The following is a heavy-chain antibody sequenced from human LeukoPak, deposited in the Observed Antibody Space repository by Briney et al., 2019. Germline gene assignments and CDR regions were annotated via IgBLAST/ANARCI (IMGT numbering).Heavy chain of an antibody. Sequence: GGSLRLSCAAPGFTFSSYAMSWVRQAPGEGLEWVSAISGSGGSTYYADSVKGRFTISRDNSKNTLYLQMNSLRAEDTAVYYCAKHRFSHYFDYWGQGTLVTVSS. CDR2: ISGSGGST. V-gene: IGHV3-23*01. D-gene: IGHD1-14*01. CDR1: GFTFSSYA. J-gene: IGHJ4*02. CDR3: AKHRFSHYFDY.